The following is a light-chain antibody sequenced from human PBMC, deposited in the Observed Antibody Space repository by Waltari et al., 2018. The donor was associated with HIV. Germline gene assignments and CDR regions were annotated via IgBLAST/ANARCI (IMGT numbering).Light chain of an antibody. J-gene: IGLJ1*01. CDR3: GSYRNNTFYV. Sequence: HSALTQPASVSGSPGQSITISCSGSTNDIGVYPSVSWSVEFPGKVPKLIIYDVTERPSGISDRFSGSKPDNTASLNISRLQAEDEGDYYCGSYRNNTFYVFGTGTKVTV. CDR2: DVT. V-gene: IGLV2-14*03. CDR1: TNDIGVYPS.